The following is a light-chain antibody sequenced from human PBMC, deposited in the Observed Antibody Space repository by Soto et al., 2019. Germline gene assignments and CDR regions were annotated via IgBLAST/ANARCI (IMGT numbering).Light chain of an antibody. J-gene: IGKJ1*01. CDR2: WAS. CDR1: QSILYSSNNKNY. Sequence: DIVMTQSPDSLAVSLCERATINCKSSQSILYSSNNKNYLAWYQQKPGQPPKLLIYWASTRESGVPDRFSGSGSGTDFTLTISSLQAEDVAVYYCQQYYSAWTFGPGTKVEIK. CDR3: QQYYSAWT. V-gene: IGKV4-1*01.